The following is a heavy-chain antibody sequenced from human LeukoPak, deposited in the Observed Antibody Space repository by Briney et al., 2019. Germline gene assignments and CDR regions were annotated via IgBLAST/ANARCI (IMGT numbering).Heavy chain of an antibody. J-gene: IGHJ4*02. Sequence: PGGSLRLSCATSAFTFSSYWMHWVRQAPGKRLVWVSRINSDGSSRSYADYVKGRFTVSRDDAKNTLYLQMSSLSVDDTAIYYCTRGSPGYSSSWLDFWGQGILVTVSS. V-gene: IGHV3-74*01. CDR2: INSDGSSR. CDR1: AFTFSSYW. CDR3: TRGSPGYSSSWLDF. D-gene: IGHD6-13*01.